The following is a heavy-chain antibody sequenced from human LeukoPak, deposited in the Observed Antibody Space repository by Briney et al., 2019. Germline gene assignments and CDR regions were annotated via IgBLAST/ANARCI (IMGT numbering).Heavy chain of an antibody. Sequence: GRSLRLSCAASGFTFSSYGLHWVRQAPGKGLEWVAVISSDGSNKYYADSVKGRFTISRDNSKNTLFLQMNSLRAEDTAVYYCARMTAMVTGHSIRRTPNDAFDIWGQGTMVTVSS. CDR2: ISSDGSNK. CDR1: GFTFSSYG. V-gene: IGHV3-30*03. CDR3: ARMTAMVTGHSIRRTPNDAFDI. D-gene: IGHD5-18*01. J-gene: IGHJ3*02.